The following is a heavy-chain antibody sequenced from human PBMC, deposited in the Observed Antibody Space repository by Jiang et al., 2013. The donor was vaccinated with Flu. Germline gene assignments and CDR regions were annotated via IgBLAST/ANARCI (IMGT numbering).Heavy chain of an antibody. CDR2: IYPGDSDT. D-gene: IGHD6-13*01. CDR1: GYSFTSYW. V-gene: IGHV5-51*01. J-gene: IGHJ4*02. Sequence: KKPGESLKISCKGSGYSFTSYWIGWVRQMPGKGLEWMGIIYPGDSDTRYSPSFQGQVTISADKSISTAYLQWSSLKASDTAMYYCARQLRRTGLYSSSLDAFDYWGQGTLVTVSS. CDR3: ARQLRRTGLYSSSLDAFDY.